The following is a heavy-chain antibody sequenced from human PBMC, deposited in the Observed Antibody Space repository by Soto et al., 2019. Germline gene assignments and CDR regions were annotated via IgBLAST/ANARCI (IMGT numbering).Heavy chain of an antibody. D-gene: IGHD5-18*01. Sequence: EVQLVESGGGLVQPGGSLRLSCAASGVTVSSNCMSWVRQAPGGGREWVSVIYSGGSTYYADSVKGRFTISRDNSKNTLYLQMNSLRAEDTAVYYCARHGYNYGGGYFDYWGQGTLVTVSS. CDR1: GVTVSSNC. CDR3: ARHGYNYGGGYFDY. V-gene: IGHV3-66*04. CDR2: IYSGGST. J-gene: IGHJ4*02.